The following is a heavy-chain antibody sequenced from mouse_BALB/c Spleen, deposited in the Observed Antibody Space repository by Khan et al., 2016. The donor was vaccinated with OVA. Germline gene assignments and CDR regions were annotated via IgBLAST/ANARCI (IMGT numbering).Heavy chain of an antibody. Sequence: QIQLVQSGAELARPGASVKMSCKASGYTFTSYTIHWIKQRPGQGLEWIGYINPSSGYTNYNQKFKDKATLTADKSSTTAYMQLSSLTSDDSAVYDWARDGAYKWNDGWFAYWGQGTLVTVSA. CDR2: INPSSGYT. D-gene: IGHD1-3*01. J-gene: IGHJ3*01. CDR1: GYTFTSYT. V-gene: IGHV1-4*01. CDR3: ARDGAYKWNDGWFAY.